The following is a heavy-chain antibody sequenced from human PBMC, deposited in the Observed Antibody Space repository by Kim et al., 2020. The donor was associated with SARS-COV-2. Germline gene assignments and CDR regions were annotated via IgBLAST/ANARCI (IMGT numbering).Heavy chain of an antibody. D-gene: IGHD2-2*02. CDR3: ARPRHYCSSTSCYTPFD. J-gene: IGHJ4*01. V-gene: IGHV3-30-3*01. CDR1: GFTFSSYA. Sequence: GGSLRLSCAASGFTFSSYAMHWVRQAPGKGLEWVAVISYDGSNKYYADSVKGRFTISRDNSKNTLYLQMNSLRAEDTAVYYCARPRHYCSSTSCYTPFD. CDR2: ISYDGSNK.